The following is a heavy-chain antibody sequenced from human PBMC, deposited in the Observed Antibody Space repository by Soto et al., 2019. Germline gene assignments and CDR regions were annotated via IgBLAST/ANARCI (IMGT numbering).Heavy chain of an antibody. V-gene: IGHV3-48*02. CDR3: ARDARNADYDY. CDR1: GFTFSTHA. D-gene: IGHD3-16*01. CDR2: IHGTRSII. J-gene: IGHJ4*02. Sequence: EVQLVESGGGLVQPGGSLSLSCAVSGFTFSTHAINWVRQAPGKGLEWVAYIHGTRSIIYYADSVKGRFTISRDNAKNSLFLQMDSLRDEDTAVYYCARDARNADYDYWGQGTLVTVSS.